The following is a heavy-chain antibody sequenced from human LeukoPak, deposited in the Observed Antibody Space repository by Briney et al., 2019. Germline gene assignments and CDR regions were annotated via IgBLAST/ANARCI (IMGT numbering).Heavy chain of an antibody. Sequence: SVKVSCKASGGTFSSYAISWVRQAPGRGLEWMGGIIPIFGTASYAQKFQGRVTITADESTSTAYMVLSSLRSEDTAVYYCARPQIITIFGVVLGAFDIWGQGTMVTVSS. CDR2: IIPIFGTA. V-gene: IGHV1-69*13. CDR1: GGTFSSYA. D-gene: IGHD3-3*01. CDR3: ARPQIITIFGVVLGAFDI. J-gene: IGHJ3*02.